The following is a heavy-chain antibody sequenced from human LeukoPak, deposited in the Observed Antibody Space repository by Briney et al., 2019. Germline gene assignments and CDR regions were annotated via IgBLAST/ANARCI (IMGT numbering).Heavy chain of an antibody. CDR1: RFTFRDHF. CDR3: ATALLYSSGWRYYYYMDV. V-gene: IGHV3-11*04. CDR2: ISSSGSDT. Sequence: GGSLRLSCAASRFTFRDHFMSWIRQPPGKGLEYVSYISSSGSDTYYSDSVKGRFTVSRDNAKNSLFLQMNSLRAEDTAVYYCATALLYSSGWRYYYYMDVWGKGTTVTVSS. J-gene: IGHJ6*03. D-gene: IGHD6-19*01.